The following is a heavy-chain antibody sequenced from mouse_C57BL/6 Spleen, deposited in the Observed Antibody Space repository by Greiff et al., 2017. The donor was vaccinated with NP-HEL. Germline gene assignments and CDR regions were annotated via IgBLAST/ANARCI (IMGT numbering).Heavy chain of an antibody. D-gene: IGHD3-1*01. V-gene: IGHV5-12*01. Sequence: EVKLQESGGGLVQPGGSLKLSCAASGFTFSDYYMYWVRQTPEKRLEWVAYISNGGGSTYYPDTVKGRFTISRDNAKNTLYLQMSRLKSEDTAMYYCARQAGLWYFDVWGTGTTVTVSS. CDR1: GFTFSDYY. J-gene: IGHJ1*03. CDR3: ARQAGLWYFDV. CDR2: ISNGGGST.